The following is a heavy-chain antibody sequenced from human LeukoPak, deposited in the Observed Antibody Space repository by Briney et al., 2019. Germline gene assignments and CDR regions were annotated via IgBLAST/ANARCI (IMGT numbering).Heavy chain of an antibody. D-gene: IGHD6-13*01. CDR3: ARDLGQQLVFYGNYYYYMDV. CDR2: IYYSGST. V-gene: IGHV4-39*07. CDR1: GGSINSSSYY. Sequence: PSETLSLTCTVSGGSINSSSYYWGWIRQPPGKGLEWIGSIYYSGSTYYNPSLKSRVTISVDTSKNQFSLKLSSVTAADTAVYYCARDLGQQLVFYGNYYYYMDVWGKGTTVTVSS. J-gene: IGHJ6*03.